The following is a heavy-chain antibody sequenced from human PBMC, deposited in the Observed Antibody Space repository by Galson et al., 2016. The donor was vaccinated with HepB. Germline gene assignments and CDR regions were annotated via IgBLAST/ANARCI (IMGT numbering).Heavy chain of an antibody. CDR3: ARGTGYSYGDFDY. D-gene: IGHD5-18*01. Sequence: SVKVSCKASGGSFNSYGFSWVRQAPGQGPEWMGGIISIFDRAHYAEKFQGRVTITADESASPVYMELTSLTSEDTAVYYCARGTGYSYGDFDYWGQGSLVTVSS. V-gene: IGHV1-69*13. J-gene: IGHJ4*02. CDR2: IISIFDRA. CDR1: GGSFNSYG.